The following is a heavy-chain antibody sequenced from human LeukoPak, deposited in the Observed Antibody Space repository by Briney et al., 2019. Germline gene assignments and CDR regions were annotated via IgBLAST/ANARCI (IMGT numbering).Heavy chain of an antibody. J-gene: IGHJ3*02. Sequence: SGGSLRLSCAASGFTVSSNYMSWVRQAPGKGLEWVSVIYSGGSTYYADSVKGRFTISRDNSKNTLYLQMNSLRAEDTAVYYCARYCSGGSCYEPPDALDIWGQGTMVTVSS. CDR1: GFTVSSNY. CDR2: IYSGGST. D-gene: IGHD2-15*01. CDR3: ARYCSGGSCYEPPDALDI. V-gene: IGHV3-53*01.